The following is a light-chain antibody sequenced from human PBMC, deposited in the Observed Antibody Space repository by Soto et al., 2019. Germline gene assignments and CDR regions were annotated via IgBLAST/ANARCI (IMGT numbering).Light chain of an antibody. J-gene: IGLJ1*01. CDR1: SSDVGGYNY. V-gene: IGLV2-11*01. CDR3: CSYAGSDYV. Sequence: QSALTQPRSVSGSPGQSVTISCTGTSSDVGGYNYVSWYQQHPGKAPKLMIYDVSKRPSGVPDRFSGSKSGNTASLTISGLQAEDEDDYYCCSYAGSDYVFGTGTKLTVL. CDR2: DVS.